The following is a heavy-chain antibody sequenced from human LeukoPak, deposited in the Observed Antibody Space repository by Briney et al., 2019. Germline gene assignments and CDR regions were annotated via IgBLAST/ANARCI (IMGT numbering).Heavy chain of an antibody. V-gene: IGHV1-58*01. CDR2: IVVGSGNT. CDR1: GFTFASSA. CDR3: AAAEDIVIVPAATDWFDP. D-gene: IGHD2-2*01. J-gene: IGHJ5*02. Sequence: ASVKVSCKASGFTFASSAVQWVRQARGQRLEWIGWIVVGSGNTNYAQKFQERVTITRDMPTSTAYMELSSLRSEDTAVYYCAAAEDIVIVPAATDWFDPWGQGTLVTVSS.